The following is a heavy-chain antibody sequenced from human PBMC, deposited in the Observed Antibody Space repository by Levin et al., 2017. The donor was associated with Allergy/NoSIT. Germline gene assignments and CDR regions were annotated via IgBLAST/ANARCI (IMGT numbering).Heavy chain of an antibody. CDR1: GGSISSYY. CDR3: ARHGGQWEAESTTRGWFDP. V-gene: IGHV4-59*08. Sequence: PSETLSLTCTVSGGSISSYYWSWIRQPPGKGLEWIGYIYYSGSTNYNPSLKSRVTISVDTSKNQFSLKLSSVTAADTAVYYCARHGGQWEAESTTRGWFDPWGQGTLVTVSS. D-gene: IGHD1-26*01. J-gene: IGHJ5*02. CDR2: IYYSGST.